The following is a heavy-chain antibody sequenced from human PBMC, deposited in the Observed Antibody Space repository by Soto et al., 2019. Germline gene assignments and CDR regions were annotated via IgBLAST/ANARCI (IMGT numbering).Heavy chain of an antibody. CDR3: ARHHGPTTSENWFDP. CDR1: GYTFFTYD. CDR2: ISTYSGDT. J-gene: IGHJ5*02. D-gene: IGHD5-12*01. V-gene: IGHV1-18*01. Sequence: QVHLVQSGVEVKTPGASVKVSCQASGYTFFTYDISWVRQAPGQGLEWMGWISTYSGDTKYAQKSQGRVTMATATSTTTAYLALRSLRSDDTAVYYCARHHGPTTSENWFDPWGQGTLVTVSS.